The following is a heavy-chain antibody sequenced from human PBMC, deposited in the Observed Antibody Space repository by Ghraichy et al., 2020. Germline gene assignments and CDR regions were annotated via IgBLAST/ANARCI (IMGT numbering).Heavy chain of an antibody. CDR1: GYSFTNYW. CDR3: ARKGDSGYYY. V-gene: IGHV5-51*01. D-gene: IGHD5-12*01. Sequence: GESMNISCKASGYSFTNYWIGWVRQMPGKGLERMGIIYPGDSNIRYSPSFQGQVTISADKSISTAYLQWSSLKASDTAMYYCARKGDSGYYYWGQGTLVTVSS. CDR2: IYPGDSNI. J-gene: IGHJ4*02.